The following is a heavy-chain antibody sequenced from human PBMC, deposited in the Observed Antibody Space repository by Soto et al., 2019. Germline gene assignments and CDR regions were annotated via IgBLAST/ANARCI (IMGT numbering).Heavy chain of an antibody. J-gene: IGHJ5*02. D-gene: IGHD2-2*01. CDR2: IYYNGNT. CDR1: GGSISSGDYY. V-gene: IGHV4-30-4*01. Sequence: QVLLQESGPGLVKPSQTLSLTCTVSGGSISSGDYYWSWIRQPPGKGLEWIGYIYYNGNTYYTPSLKRRVTISVDTSKNQFSLKLSSVTAADTAVYYCARVRYCSSNSCYGTDWFDPWGQGTLVTVSS. CDR3: ARVRYCSSNSCYGTDWFDP.